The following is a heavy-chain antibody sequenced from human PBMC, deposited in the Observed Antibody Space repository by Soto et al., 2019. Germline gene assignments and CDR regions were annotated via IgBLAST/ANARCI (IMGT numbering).Heavy chain of an antibody. D-gene: IGHD6-19*01. J-gene: IGHJ6*02. CDR2: IGYDGSNE. Sequence: QVQLVESGGGVVQPGRSLRLSCAASGFIFSNFGMHWVRQAPGKGLEWVAVIGYDGSNEYYADSVKGRFTISKDNSKNTLYLQMNSLRAEDTAVYYCARDDIPGIAVATYGMDVWGQGTTVTVSS. CDR1: GFIFSNFG. CDR3: ARDDIPGIAVATYGMDV. V-gene: IGHV3-33*01.